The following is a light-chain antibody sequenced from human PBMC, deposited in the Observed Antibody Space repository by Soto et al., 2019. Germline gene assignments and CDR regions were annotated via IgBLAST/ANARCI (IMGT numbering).Light chain of an antibody. CDR2: DNN. V-gene: IGLV1-51*01. CDR3: GTWDSSLSAGEGMV. CDR1: SSNIGNNY. J-gene: IGLJ2*01. Sequence: QSVLTQPPSVSAAPGQKVTISCSGSSSNIGNNYVSWYQQLPGTAPKLLIYDNNKRPSGIPDRFSGSKSGTSATLGITGLQTGDEADYYCGTWDSSLSAGEGMVFGGGTKLTVL.